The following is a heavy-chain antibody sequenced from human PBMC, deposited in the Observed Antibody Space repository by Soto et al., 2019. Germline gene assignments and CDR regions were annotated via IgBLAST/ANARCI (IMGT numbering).Heavy chain of an antibody. CDR3: AKRSYGDYSDS. J-gene: IGHJ4*02. Sequence: QVQLVESGGGVVQPGRSLRLSCAASGFTFSSYGMHWVRQAPGRGLEWVAVISYDGSNKYYADSVKGRFTISRDNSKNTLYLQMNSLRAEDTAVYYCAKRSYGDYSDSWGQGTLVTVSS. CDR2: ISYDGSNK. V-gene: IGHV3-30*18. CDR1: GFTFSSYG. D-gene: IGHD4-17*01.